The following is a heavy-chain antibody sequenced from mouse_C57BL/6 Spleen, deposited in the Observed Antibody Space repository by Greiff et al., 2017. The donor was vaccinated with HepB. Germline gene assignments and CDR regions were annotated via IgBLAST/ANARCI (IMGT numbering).Heavy chain of an antibody. D-gene: IGHD4-1*01. CDR3: TRDGNWDGNYFDY. J-gene: IGHJ2*01. CDR2: ISSGGDYI. Sequence: EVKLMESGEGLVKPGGSLKLSCAASGFTFSSYAMSWVRQTPEKRLEWVAYISSGGDYIYYADTVKGRFTISRDNARNTLYLQMSSLKSEDTAMYYGTRDGNWDGNYFDYWGQGTTLTVSS. CDR1: GFTFSSYA. V-gene: IGHV5-9-1*02.